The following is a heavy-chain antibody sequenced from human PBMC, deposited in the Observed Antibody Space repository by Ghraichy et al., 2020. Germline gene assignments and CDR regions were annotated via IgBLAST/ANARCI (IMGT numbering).Heavy chain of an antibody. CDR2: IYYSGRT. J-gene: IGHJ2*01. Sequence: SETLSLTCTVSGGSISSSSYYWGWIRQPPGKGLEWIGSIYYSGRTYYNPSLKSRVTISVDTSKNQFSLKLSSVTAADTAVHYCARQGFLGVVVVPAAPVDWYFDLWGRGPLVTVSS. D-gene: IGHD2-2*01. CDR3: ARQGFLGVVVVPAAPVDWYFDL. CDR1: GGSISSSSYY. V-gene: IGHV4-39*01.